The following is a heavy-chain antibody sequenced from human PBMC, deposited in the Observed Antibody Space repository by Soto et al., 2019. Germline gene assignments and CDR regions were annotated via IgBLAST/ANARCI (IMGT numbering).Heavy chain of an antibody. CDR3: AKGGDRRGYCSGGSCYEAGGYFDY. Sequence: QVQLVESGGGVVQPGRSLRLSCAASGFTFSSYGMHWVRQAPGKGLEWVAVISYDGSNKYYADSVKGRFTISRDNSKNTLYLQMNSLRAEDTAVYYCAKGGDRRGYCSGGSCYEAGGYFDYWGQGTLVTVSS. CDR2: ISYDGSNK. CDR1: GFTFSSYG. J-gene: IGHJ4*02. V-gene: IGHV3-30*18. D-gene: IGHD2-15*01.